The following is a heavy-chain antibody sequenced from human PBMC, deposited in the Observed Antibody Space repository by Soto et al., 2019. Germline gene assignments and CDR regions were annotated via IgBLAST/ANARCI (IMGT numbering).Heavy chain of an antibody. V-gene: IGHV3-21*06. CDR1: GFSFSSYT. Sequence: GSLRLSCTASGFSFSSYTMNWVRQAPGKGLQWVASITNRGTHTYSADSVKGRFTISRDNDKNSLYLQMNNLRAEDTATYYCARAHEVAWFDSWGLGTLVTVSS. D-gene: IGHD2-15*01. CDR3: ARAHEVAWFDS. J-gene: IGHJ5*01. CDR2: ITNRGTHT.